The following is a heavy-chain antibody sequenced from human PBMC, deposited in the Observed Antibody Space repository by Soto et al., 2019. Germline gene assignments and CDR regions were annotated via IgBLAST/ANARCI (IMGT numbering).Heavy chain of an antibody. J-gene: IGHJ4*02. Sequence: QVQLLESGPGLVKPSETLSLTCTVSGDSIGTTHSYWAWIRQSPGKGLEWIGNIHYSGSTYYMPSLRRRVTLSVDTSKYQFSLRLTSVTAEDTAVYYCARHEGNGNVCPLDYWGQGILVTVSS. CDR3: ARHEGNGNVCPLDY. CDR1: GDSIGTTHSY. D-gene: IGHD2-8*01. V-gene: IGHV4-39*01. CDR2: IHYSGST.